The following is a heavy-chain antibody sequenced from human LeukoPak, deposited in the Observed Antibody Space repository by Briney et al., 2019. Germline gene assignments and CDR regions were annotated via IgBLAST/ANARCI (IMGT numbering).Heavy chain of an antibody. J-gene: IGHJ4*02. V-gene: IGHV3-20*04. Sequence: GGSLRLSCAASGFTFDDYGMSWVRQAPGKELEWVSGINWNGGSTGYIDSVKGRFIISRDNAKTSLYLQMNSLRAEDTAFYYCARVGAQTGYYFDNWGQGTLVTVSP. CDR2: INWNGGST. CDR3: ARVGAQTGYYFDN. D-gene: IGHD1-26*01. CDR1: GFTFDDYG.